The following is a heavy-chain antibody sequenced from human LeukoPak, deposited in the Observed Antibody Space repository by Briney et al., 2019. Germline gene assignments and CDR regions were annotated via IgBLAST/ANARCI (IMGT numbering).Heavy chain of an antibody. D-gene: IGHD6-19*01. Sequence: GGSLRLSCAASGFTVSSDYMSWVRQAPGKGLEWVTAISGGGGTTYYADSVKGRFTISRDNSKNMLYLQMNSLRAEDTAVYYCAKESRTIAVAGADYWGQGTLVTVSS. CDR1: GFTVSSDY. J-gene: IGHJ4*02. CDR3: AKESRTIAVAGADY. CDR2: ISGGGGTT. V-gene: IGHV3-23*01.